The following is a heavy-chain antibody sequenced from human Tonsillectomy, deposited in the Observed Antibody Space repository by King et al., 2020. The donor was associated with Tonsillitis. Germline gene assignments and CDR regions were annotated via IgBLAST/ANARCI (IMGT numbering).Heavy chain of an antibody. Sequence: QLQESGPGLVKPSQTLSLTCTVSGGSISSGSYYWSWIRQPAGKGLEWIGRIYTSGSTNYKPSLKSRVTISVDTSKNQFSLKLSSVTAADTAGYYCASSRKYSSGWYYYYYYMDVWGKGTTVTVSS. J-gene: IGHJ6*03. CDR1: GGSISSGSYY. D-gene: IGHD6-19*01. CDR2: IYTSGST. V-gene: IGHV4-61*02. CDR3: ASSRKYSSGWYYYYYYMDV.